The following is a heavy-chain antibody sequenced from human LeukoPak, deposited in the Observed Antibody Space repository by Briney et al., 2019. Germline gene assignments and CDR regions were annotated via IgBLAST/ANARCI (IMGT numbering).Heavy chain of an antibody. J-gene: IGHJ4*02. CDR2: IYHSGST. CDR1: GGSISSGGYY. Sequence: LETLSLTCTVSGGSISSGGYYWGWIRQPPGKGLEWIGSIYHSGSTYYNPSLKSRVTISVDTSKNQFSLKLSSVTAADTAVYYCARVAYYDSSGYYNGDYWGQGTLVTVSS. D-gene: IGHD3-22*01. V-gene: IGHV4-39*07. CDR3: ARVAYYDSSGYYNGDY.